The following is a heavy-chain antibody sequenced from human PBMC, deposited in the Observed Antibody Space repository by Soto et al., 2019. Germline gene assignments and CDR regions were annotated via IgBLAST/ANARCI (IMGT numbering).Heavy chain of an antibody. Sequence: DVQVVESGGTLVQPGGSLRLSCAASGFALSDHFMDWVRQAPGKGLEWLGRSRDKGHSYSTQYAASVRGRFTISRDDAKNSVFLQMNSLETEDTAVYHCARYRVGRVGYDFWGQGTLVTVSS. CDR2: SRDKGHSYST. D-gene: IGHD1-26*01. CDR3: ARYRVGRVGYDF. V-gene: IGHV3-72*01. J-gene: IGHJ4*02. CDR1: GFALSDHF.